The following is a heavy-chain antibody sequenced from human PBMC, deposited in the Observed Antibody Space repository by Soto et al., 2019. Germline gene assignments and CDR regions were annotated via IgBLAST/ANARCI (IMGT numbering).Heavy chain of an antibody. V-gene: IGHV1-58*02. CDR1: GFTFTSSA. CDR2: IVVGSGNT. Sequence: ASVKVSCKASGFTFTSSAMQWVRQARGQRLEWIGWIVVGSGNTNYAQKFQERVTITRDMSTSTAYMEPSSLRSEDTAVYYCAADRYSGYDPSAFDIWGQGTMVTVSS. D-gene: IGHD5-12*01. CDR3: AADRYSGYDPSAFDI. J-gene: IGHJ3*02.